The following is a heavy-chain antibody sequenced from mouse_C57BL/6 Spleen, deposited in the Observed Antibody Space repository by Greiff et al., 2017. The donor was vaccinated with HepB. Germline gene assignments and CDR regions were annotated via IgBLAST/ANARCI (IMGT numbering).Heavy chain of an antibody. J-gene: IGHJ4*01. D-gene: IGHD2-1*01. CDR3: AREDGNYVDYYAMDY. Sequence: QVQLQQPGTELVKPGASVKLSCKASGYTFTSYWMHWVKQRPGQGLEWIGYINPSSGYTKYNQKFKDKATLTADKSSSTAYMQLSSLTYEDSAVYYCAREDGNYVDYYAMDYWGQGTSVTVSS. CDR1: GYTFTSYW. CDR2: INPSSGYT. V-gene: IGHV1-7*01.